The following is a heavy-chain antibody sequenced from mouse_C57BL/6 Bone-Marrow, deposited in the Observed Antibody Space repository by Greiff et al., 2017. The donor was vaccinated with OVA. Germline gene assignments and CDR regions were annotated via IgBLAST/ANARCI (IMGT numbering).Heavy chain of an antibody. Sequence: QVTLKESGPGILQPSQTLSLTCSFSGFSLSTFGMGVGWIRQPSGKGLEWLAHIWWDDDKYSNTALKSRLTISKDTSKNQVFLKIAKVDTADTATYYCARIKLLRYYAMDYWGQGTSVTVSS. D-gene: IGHD1-1*01. V-gene: IGHV8-8*01. CDR3: ARIKLLRYYAMDY. J-gene: IGHJ4*01. CDR2: IWWDDDK. CDR1: GFSLSTFGMG.